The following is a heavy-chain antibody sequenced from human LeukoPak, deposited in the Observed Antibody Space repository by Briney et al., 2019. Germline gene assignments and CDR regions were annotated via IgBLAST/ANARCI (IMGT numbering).Heavy chain of an antibody. Sequence: GGSLRLSCETAGFTFSSYVMHWVRRTPGKGLERVSHISGSGDTTYYADSVKGRFTISRDNSKNTLYLQMNSLRADDTAVYYCAKDMEGSVADYFDYWGQGTLVTVSS. J-gene: IGHJ4*02. V-gene: IGHV3-23*01. D-gene: IGHD3-10*01. CDR3: AKDMEGSVADYFDY. CDR2: ISGSGDTT. CDR1: GFTFSSYV.